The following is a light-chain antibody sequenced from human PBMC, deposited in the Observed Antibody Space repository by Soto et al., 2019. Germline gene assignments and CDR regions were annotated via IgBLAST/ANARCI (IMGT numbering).Light chain of an antibody. J-gene: IGKJ1*01. CDR2: AAS. Sequence: DIQMTQSPSSLSVSVGERVTITCRASQSTSNYLNWYHQKPGKAPKLLIYAASTLQSGVPSRFSGRGSGTDFTLTVSSLQPEDFETYYCQQSYSTPRTFGQGTKVEIK. CDR1: QSTSNY. V-gene: IGKV1-39*01. CDR3: QQSYSTPRT.